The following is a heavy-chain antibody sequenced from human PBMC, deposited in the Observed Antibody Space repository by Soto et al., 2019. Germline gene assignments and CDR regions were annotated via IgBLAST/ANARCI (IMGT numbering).Heavy chain of an antibody. D-gene: IGHD3-3*01. V-gene: IGHV3-30*18. Sequence: GGSLRLSCAASGFTFSSYGMHWVRQAPGKGLAWVAVISYDGSNKYYAGSVKGRFTISRDNSKNTLYLQMNSLRAEDTAVYYSAKRRRGVFGVVSSHGMDVCGQGTTGTVSS. J-gene: IGHJ6*01. CDR2: ISYDGSNK. CDR3: AKRRRGVFGVVSSHGMDV. CDR1: GFTFSSYG.